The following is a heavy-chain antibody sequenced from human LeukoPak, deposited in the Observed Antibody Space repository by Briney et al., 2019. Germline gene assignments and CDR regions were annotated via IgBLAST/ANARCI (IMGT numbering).Heavy chain of an antibody. D-gene: IGHD3-10*01. CDR1: GGSISSYY. V-gene: IGHV4-59*12. J-gene: IGHJ4*02. Sequence: SETLSLTCTVSGGSISSYYWSWIRQPPGKGLEWIGYIYYSGSTNYNPSLKSRVTISVDTPKNQFSLKLSSVAAADTAVYYCARGLTQNTYYYGSGSYLTTVFDYWGQGTLVTVSS. CDR2: IYYSGST. CDR3: ARGLTQNTYYYGSGSYLTTVFDY.